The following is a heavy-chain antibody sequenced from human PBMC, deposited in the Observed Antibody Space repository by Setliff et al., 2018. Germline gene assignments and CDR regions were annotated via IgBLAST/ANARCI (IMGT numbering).Heavy chain of an antibody. J-gene: IGHJ4*02. CDR1: GYEFNNYG. CDR2: INGYNGNT. Sequence: GASVKVSCKASGYEFNNYGIAWVRQAPGQGLEWMGWINGYNGNTFYAPKLQGRLTMTTDASTATAYMELRSLRSDDTAIYFCAGLVRYCTTTTCQTLSGAEYWGQGTLVTVSS. D-gene: IGHD2-8*01. CDR3: AGLVRYCTTTTCQTLSGAEY. V-gene: IGHV1-18*01.